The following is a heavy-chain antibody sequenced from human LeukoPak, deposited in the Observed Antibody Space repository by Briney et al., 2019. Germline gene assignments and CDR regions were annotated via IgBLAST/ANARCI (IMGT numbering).Heavy chain of an antibody. V-gene: IGHV3-66*01. D-gene: IGHD3-22*01. J-gene: IGHJ3*02. CDR1: GFMVGHKY. CDR3: ARDRDSSGSSPFDI. CDR2: IYSGGST. Sequence: PGGSLRLSCAASGFMVGHKYMSWVRQAPGKGLEWVSVIYSGGSTYYADSVKGRFTISRDNSKNTLYLQMNSLRAEDTAVYYCARDRDSSGSSPFDIWGQGTMVTVSS.